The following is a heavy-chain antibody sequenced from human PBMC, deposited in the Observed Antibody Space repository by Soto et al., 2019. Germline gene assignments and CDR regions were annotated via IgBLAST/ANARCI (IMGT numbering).Heavy chain of an antibody. CDR2: MYAGGDT. V-gene: IGHV3-53*01. CDR1: GLSVSDNY. Sequence: GGTLRLSCGASGLSVSDNYMGWVRQAPGRGLEWVSVMYAGGDTHYADSVKGRFTISRDKSENTLYLQMNSLRDEDTGVYFCVSRIPSWVFDYWGLGTLVTVSS. J-gene: IGHJ4*01. D-gene: IGHD2-21*01. CDR3: VSRIPSWVFDY.